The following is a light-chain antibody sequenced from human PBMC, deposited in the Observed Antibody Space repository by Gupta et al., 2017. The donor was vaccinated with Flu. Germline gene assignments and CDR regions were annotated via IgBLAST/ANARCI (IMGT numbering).Light chain of an antibody. CDR2: GAS. CDR1: QTISSSS. J-gene: IGKJ1*01. Sequence: EIVLTQSPGTLSLSPGERANLSCRASQTISSSSVAWYQHKPGQAPRLLIYGASHRATGIPDRFTGSGSGTDFTLSINGLEPEDFAVYYCQQYGNSPQTFGQGTKVEIK. V-gene: IGKV3-20*01. CDR3: QQYGNSPQT.